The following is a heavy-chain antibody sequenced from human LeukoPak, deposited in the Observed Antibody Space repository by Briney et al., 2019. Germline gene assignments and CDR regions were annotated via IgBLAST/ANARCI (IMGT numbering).Heavy chain of an antibody. CDR1: GGSISSYY. J-gene: IGHJ3*02. CDR2: IYTSGST. D-gene: IGHD6-13*01. V-gene: IGHV4-4*07. Sequence: KPSETLSLTCTVSGGSISSYYWSWMRQPAGKGLEWIGRIYTSGSTNYNPSLKSRVTMSVDTSKNQFSLKLSSVTAADTAVYYCARDPRGLAAATRAFDIWRQGTMVTVSS. CDR3: ARDPRGLAAATRAFDI.